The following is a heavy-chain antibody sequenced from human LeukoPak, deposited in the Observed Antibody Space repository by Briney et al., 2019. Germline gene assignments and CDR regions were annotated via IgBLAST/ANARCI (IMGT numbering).Heavy chain of an antibody. Sequence: AASVKVSCKASGGTFSSYAISWVRQAPGQGLEWMGGIIPIFGTANYAQKFQGRVTITADESTSTAYMELSSLRSEDTAVYYCARDSWGHKYYFDYWGQGTLVTVSS. V-gene: IGHV1-69*13. CDR2: IIPIFGTA. CDR1: GGTFSSYA. CDR3: ARDSWGHKYYFDY. J-gene: IGHJ4*02. D-gene: IGHD2-15*01.